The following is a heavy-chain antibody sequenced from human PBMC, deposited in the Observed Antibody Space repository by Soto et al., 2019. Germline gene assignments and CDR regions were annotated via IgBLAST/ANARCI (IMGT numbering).Heavy chain of an antibody. CDR2: IYHSETT. J-gene: IGHJ4*02. CDR1: GSFVSGGSYY. Sequence: SETLSLTCTVSGSFVSGGSYYWTWIRQPPGKGLEWIGYIYHSETTNYNASLRSRVTISVDTSKNQFSLRLTSVIAAHTAVYYCARYRDYGNYGYFDSWGQGALVTVSS. CDR3: ARYRDYGNYGYFDS. V-gene: IGHV4-61*01. D-gene: IGHD4-4*01.